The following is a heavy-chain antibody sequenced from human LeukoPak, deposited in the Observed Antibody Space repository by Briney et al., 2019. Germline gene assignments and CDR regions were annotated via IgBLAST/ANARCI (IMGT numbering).Heavy chain of an antibody. CDR3: ARPPNSYYYGSGSYFSS. J-gene: IGHJ4*02. V-gene: IGHV4-39*07. CDR1: GGSISSSSYY. CDR2: IYYSGST. D-gene: IGHD3-10*01. Sequence: SETLSLTCTVSGGSISSSSYYWGWIRQPPGKGLEWIGSIYYSGSTYYNPSLKSRVTISVDTSKNQFSLKLSSVTAADTAVYYCARPPNSYYYGSGSYFSSWGQGTLVTVSS.